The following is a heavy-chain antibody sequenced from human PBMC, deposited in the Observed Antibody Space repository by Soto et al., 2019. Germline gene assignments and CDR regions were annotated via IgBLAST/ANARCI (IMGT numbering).Heavy chain of an antibody. Sequence: ESGPTLVNPTQTLTLTFTVSGFSLTTSGMTLVWIRQPPGKSPERLAPAHQYSSSLQSRLTFTNTASKNQAILTVTDVVPADTAAYYCTLSHDSSMGPIYWGQGIQVTVSS. CDR2: AH. CDR1: GFSLTTSGMT. CDR3: TLSHDSSMGPIY. D-gene: IGHD2-2*01. J-gene: IGHJ4*02. V-gene: IGHV2-5*01.